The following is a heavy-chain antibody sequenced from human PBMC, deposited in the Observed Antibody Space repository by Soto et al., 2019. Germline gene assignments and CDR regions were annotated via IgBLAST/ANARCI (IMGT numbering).Heavy chain of an antibody. J-gene: IGHJ4*02. CDR2: IIGSGNYT. CDR3: ARDLGYYDSSGYFDY. Sequence: VGALILSCSASGFTFSTYSMNWVRQAPGKWLEWVSSIIGSGNYTHYADSLRGRFTISRDNAKNSLYLQMNSLRAEDTAVYYCARDLGYYDSSGYFDYWGQGALVTVSS. V-gene: IGHV3-21*04. D-gene: IGHD3-22*01. CDR1: GFTFSTYS.